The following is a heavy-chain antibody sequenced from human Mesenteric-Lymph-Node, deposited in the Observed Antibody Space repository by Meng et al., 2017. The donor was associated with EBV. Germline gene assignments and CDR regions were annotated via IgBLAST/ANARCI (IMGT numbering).Heavy chain of an antibody. Sequence: QGQLQESGPGLVKPSETLSLTCTVSGESVNIYYWSWLRQPPGERLEWIGNIYYGGSTSYNPSLKSRVTVSADPSKNQFSLKLNSVTAADTAVYYCARMYYYDSSGYSLFDYWGQGTLVTVSS. CDR3: ARMYYYDSSGYSLFDY. J-gene: IGHJ4*02. CDR2: IYYGGST. D-gene: IGHD3-22*01. V-gene: IGHV4-59*02. CDR1: GESVNIYY.